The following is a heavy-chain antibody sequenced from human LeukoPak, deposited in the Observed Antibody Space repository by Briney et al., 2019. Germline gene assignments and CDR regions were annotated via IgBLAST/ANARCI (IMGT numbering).Heavy chain of an antibody. CDR2: MHFSGNT. CDR3: AGGNYDFWSGHPNWFDP. Sequence: SETLSLTCTVSGGSIGSYYWSWMRQPPGKGLEWIGYMHFSGNTNYNPSLMSRVTISLDASKNQFSLKLISVTAADTAVYYCAGGNYDFWSGHPNWFDPWGQGTLVTVS. J-gene: IGHJ5*02. CDR1: GGSIGSYY. D-gene: IGHD3-3*01. V-gene: IGHV4-59*01.